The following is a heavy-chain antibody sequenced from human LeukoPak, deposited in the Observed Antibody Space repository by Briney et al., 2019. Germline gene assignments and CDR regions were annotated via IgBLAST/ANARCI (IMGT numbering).Heavy chain of an antibody. D-gene: IGHD3-9*01. J-gene: IGHJ5*02. Sequence: SETLSLTCTVSGYSISSGYYWGWIRQPPGKGLEWIGSIYHSGSTYYNPSLKSRVTISVDTSKNQFSMKLSPVTAADTAVYYCARVDSSGFDWLFPTLNWFDPWGQGTLVTVSS. CDR1: GYSISSGYY. V-gene: IGHV4-38-2*02. CDR3: ARVDSSGFDWLFPTLNWFDP. CDR2: IYHSGST.